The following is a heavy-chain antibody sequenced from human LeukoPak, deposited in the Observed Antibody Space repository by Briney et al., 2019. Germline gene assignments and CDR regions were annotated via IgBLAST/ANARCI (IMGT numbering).Heavy chain of an antibody. J-gene: IGHJ4*02. Sequence: SETLSLTCTVSGGSISNYYWSWIRQPPGKGLEWIGYIYYSGTSKYNPSLKSRVTISVDTSKNQFSLKLSSVTAADMAVYYCARVGSSSRYFSSDYWGQGTLVTVSS. V-gene: IGHV4-59*01. CDR2: IYYSGTS. D-gene: IGHD6-13*01. CDR3: ARVGSSSRYFSSDY. CDR1: GGSISNYY.